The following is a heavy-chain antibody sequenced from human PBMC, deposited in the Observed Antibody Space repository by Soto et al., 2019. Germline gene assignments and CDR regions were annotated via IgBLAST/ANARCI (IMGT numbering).Heavy chain of an antibody. CDR2: IYYSGST. J-gene: IGHJ6*03. D-gene: IGHD3-3*01. CDR1: GGSISSYY. CDR3: ARHHYDFCSDYYYYYMDV. Sequence: SETLSLTCTVSGGSISSYYWSWIRQPPGKGLEWIGYIYYSGSTNYNPSLKSRVTISVDTSKNQFSLKLSSVTAADTAVFYCARHHYDFCSDYYYYYMDVWGKGTTVTVSS. V-gene: IGHV4-59*08.